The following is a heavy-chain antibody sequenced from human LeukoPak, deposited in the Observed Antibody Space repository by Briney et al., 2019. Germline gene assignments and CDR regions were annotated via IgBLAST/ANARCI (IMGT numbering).Heavy chain of an antibody. CDR1: GYTFTGYY. CDR2: INPNSGGT. J-gene: IGHJ3*02. V-gene: IGHV1-2*02. Sequence: ASVKVSFKASGYTFTGYYMHWVRQAPGQGLEWMGWINPNSGGTNYAQKFQGRVTMTRDTSISTAYMELSRLRSDDTAVYYCATGGDYQGGAFDIWGQGTMVTVSS. CDR3: ATGGDYQGGAFDI. D-gene: IGHD4-17*01.